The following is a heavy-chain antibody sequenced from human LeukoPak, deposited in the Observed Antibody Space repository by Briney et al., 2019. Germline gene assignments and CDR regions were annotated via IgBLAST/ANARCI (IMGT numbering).Heavy chain of an antibody. Sequence: PGGSLRLSCAASGFTFSSYWMSWVRQAPGKGLEWVANIKQDGSEKYYVDSVKGRFTISRDNAKNSLYLQMNSLRAEDTAVYYCARDLGDYLALSWYFDLWGRGTLVTVSS. V-gene: IGHV3-7*01. J-gene: IGHJ2*01. CDR1: GFTFSSYW. CDR2: IKQDGSEK. D-gene: IGHD4-17*01. CDR3: ARDLGDYLALSWYFDL.